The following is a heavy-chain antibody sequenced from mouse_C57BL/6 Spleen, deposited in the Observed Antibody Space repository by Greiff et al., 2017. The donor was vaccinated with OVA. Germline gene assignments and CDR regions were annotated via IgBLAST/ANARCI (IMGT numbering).Heavy chain of an antibody. CDR1: GYSFTGYY. D-gene: IGHD1-1*01. J-gene: IGHJ2*01. Sequence: VQLQQSGPELVKPGASVKISCKASGYSFTGYYMNWVKQSPEKSLEWIGEINPSTGGTTYNQKFKAKATLTVDKSSSTAYMQLKSLTSEDSAVYYCARGDYGSSYSDYWGQGTTLTVSS. CDR3: ARGDYGSSYSDY. CDR2: INPSTGGT. V-gene: IGHV1-42*01.